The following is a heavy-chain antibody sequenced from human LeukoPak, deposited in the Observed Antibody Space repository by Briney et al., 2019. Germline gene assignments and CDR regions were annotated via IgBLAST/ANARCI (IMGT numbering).Heavy chain of an antibody. CDR3: ARGDGYNIFDY. D-gene: IGHD5-24*01. Sequence: PSETLSPTCAVYGVSFSGYYWSWIRQPPGKGLEWIGEINHSGSTNYNPSLKSRVTISVDTSKNQFSLKLSSVTAADTAVYYCARGDGYNIFDYWGQGTLVTVSS. V-gene: IGHV4-34*01. CDR1: GVSFSGYY. J-gene: IGHJ4*02. CDR2: INHSGST.